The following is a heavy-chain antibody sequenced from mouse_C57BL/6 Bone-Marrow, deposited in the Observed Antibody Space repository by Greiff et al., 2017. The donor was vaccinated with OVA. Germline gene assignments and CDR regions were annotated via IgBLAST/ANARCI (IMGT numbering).Heavy chain of an antibody. J-gene: IGHJ3*01. V-gene: IGHV1-54*01. CDR1: GYAFTNYL. Sequence: QVQLKESGAELVRPGTSVKVSCKASGYAFTNYLIEWVKQRPGQGLEWIGVINPGSGGTNYNEKFKGKATLTADTSSSTAYMQLSSLTSEDSAVYFCARDGNPAWFAYWGQGTLVTVSA. CDR3: ARDGNPAWFAY. D-gene: IGHD2-1*01. CDR2: INPGSGGT.